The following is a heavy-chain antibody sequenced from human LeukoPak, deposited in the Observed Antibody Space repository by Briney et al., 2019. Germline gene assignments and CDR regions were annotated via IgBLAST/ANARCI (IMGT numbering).Heavy chain of an antibody. V-gene: IGHV1-2*04. Sequence: ASVKVSCKASGYTFTGYYMHWVRQAPGQGLEWMGWINPNSGGTNYAQKFQGWVTMTRDTSISTAYMELSRLRSDDTAVYYCARDVNDILTGYSYNWFDPWPGNPGHRLL. CDR3: ARDVNDILTGYSYNWFDP. CDR2: INPNSGGT. J-gene: IGHJ5*02. CDR1: GYTFTGYY. D-gene: IGHD3-9*01.